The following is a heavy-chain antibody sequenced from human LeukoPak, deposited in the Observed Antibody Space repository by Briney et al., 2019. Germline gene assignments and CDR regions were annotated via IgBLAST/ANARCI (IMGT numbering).Heavy chain of an antibody. CDR1: GYTFTGYY. Sequence: ASVKVSCKASGYTFTGYYVHWVRQAPGQGLEWMGWINPNSGGTNYAQKFQGRVTVTRDTSISTAYMELSSLRSDDMAVYFCARGGSGYSSSWYDYWGQGTLVTVSS. V-gene: IGHV1-2*02. CDR3: ARGGSGYSSSWYDY. CDR2: INPNSGGT. J-gene: IGHJ4*02. D-gene: IGHD6-13*01.